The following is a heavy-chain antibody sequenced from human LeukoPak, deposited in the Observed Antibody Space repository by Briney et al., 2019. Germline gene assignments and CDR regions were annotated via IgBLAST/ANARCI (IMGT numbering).Heavy chain of an antibody. V-gene: IGHV6-1*01. CDR1: GDSVSSNSAA. CDR3: ARTGYGPQYYFDY. D-gene: IGHD5-18*01. CDR2: TYYRSRWYS. Sequence: SQTLSLTCAISGDSVSSNSAAWNWIRQSPSRGLEWLGRTYYRSRWYSDSALSVRSRITVNPDTSKNQFSLQLNSVTPEDTAVYFCARTGYGPQYYFDYWGQGSLATVSS. J-gene: IGHJ4*02.